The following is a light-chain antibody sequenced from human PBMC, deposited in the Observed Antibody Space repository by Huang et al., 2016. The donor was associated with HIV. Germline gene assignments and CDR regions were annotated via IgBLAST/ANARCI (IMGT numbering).Light chain of an antibody. Sequence: EIVLTQSPATLSLSPGERATLSCRASQSVSSYLAWYQHKPGQAPRLLIYDASNRATGIPARFSGSGSGTDFTLTISSLEPEDFAVYYCQPRGNWPPGYTFGQGTRLEIK. CDR3: QPRGNWPPGYT. V-gene: IGKV3-11*01. CDR1: QSVSSY. CDR2: DAS. J-gene: IGKJ2*01.